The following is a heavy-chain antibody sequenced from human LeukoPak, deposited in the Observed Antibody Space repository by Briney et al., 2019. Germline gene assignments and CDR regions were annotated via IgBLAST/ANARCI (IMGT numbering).Heavy chain of an antibody. V-gene: IGHV4-30-4*01. CDR3: ASKYYDFWSGYYYGMDV. J-gene: IGHJ6*02. D-gene: IGHD3-3*01. Sequence: SQTLSLTCTVSGGSISSGDYYWSWIRQPPGKGLEWIGYIYYSGSTCYNPSLKSRVTISVDTSKNQFSLKLSSVTAADTAVYYCASKYYDFWSGYYYGMDVWGQGTTVTVSS. CDR2: IYYSGST. CDR1: GGSISSGDYY.